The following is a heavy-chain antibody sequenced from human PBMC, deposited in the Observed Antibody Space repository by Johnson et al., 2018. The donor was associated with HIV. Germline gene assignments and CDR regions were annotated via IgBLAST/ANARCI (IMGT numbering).Heavy chain of an antibody. J-gene: IGHJ3*02. Sequence: VQLVESGGGVVQPGRSLRLSCAASGFTFSSYWMSWVRQAPGKGLEWVDNIKQDGSEKYYVDSVKGRFTISRDNSKNTLYLQMNSLRAEDTALYYCAKGRMGASGSYYDAFDIWGQGTMVTVSS. V-gene: IGHV3-7*02. CDR3: AKGRMGASGSYYDAFDI. D-gene: IGHD1-26*01. CDR2: IKQDGSEK. CDR1: GFTFSSYW.